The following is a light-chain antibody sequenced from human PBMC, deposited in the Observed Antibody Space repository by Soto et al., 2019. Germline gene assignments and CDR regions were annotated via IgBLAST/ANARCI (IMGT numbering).Light chain of an antibody. CDR3: QQYGSSPPVT. V-gene: IGKV3-20*01. Sequence: EIVLTQSPGTLSFSPGEGATLSCRASQSVSSSYLAWYQQKPGQAPRLLIYGASSRATGIPDRFSGSGSGTDFTLTISRLEPEDFAVYYCQQYGSSPPVTFGGGTKVDIK. J-gene: IGKJ4*01. CDR1: QSVSSSY. CDR2: GAS.